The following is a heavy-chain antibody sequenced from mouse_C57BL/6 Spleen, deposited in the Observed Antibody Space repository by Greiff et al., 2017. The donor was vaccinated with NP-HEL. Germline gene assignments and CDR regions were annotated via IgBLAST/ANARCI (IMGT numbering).Heavy chain of an antibody. CDR2: IHPNSGST. CDR3: ARWGSSGYVYAMDY. J-gene: IGHJ4*01. CDR1: GYTFTSYW. D-gene: IGHD3-2*02. Sequence: QVQLQQPGAELVKPGASVKLSCKASGYTFTSYWMHWVKQRPGQGLEWVGMIHPNSGSTNYNEKFKSKATLTVDKSSSTAYMQLSSLTSEDSAVYYCARWGSSGYVYAMDYWGQGTSVTVSS. V-gene: IGHV1-64*01.